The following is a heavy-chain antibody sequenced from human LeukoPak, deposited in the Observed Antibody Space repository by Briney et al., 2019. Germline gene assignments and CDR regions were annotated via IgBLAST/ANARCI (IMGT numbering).Heavy chain of an antibody. V-gene: IGHV3-23*01. CDR3: AKGGYTSPFDY. J-gene: IGHJ4*02. Sequence: GGSLRLSCKASGFTFRSSSMTWVRQAPGKGLVWVSTIRASGDSTYYADFVEGRFTIFRDNSKNTLYLQMNSLRAEDTAVYYCAKGGYTSPFDYWGQGTLVTVSS. CDR1: GFTFRSSS. CDR2: IRASGDST. D-gene: IGHD5-18*01.